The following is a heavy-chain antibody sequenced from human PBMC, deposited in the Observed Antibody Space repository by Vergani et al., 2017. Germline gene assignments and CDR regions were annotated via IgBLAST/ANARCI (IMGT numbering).Heavy chain of an antibody. CDR1: GYTFTSYA. V-gene: IGHV1-3*01. Sequence: QVQLVQSGAEVKKPGASVKVSCKASGYTFTSYAMHWVRQAPGQRLEWMGWINAGNGNTKYSQKFQGRVTNTRDTSASTAYMELSSLRSEDTDVYYCARDLPLYYAMDVWGKGTTVTVSS. CDR2: INAGNGNT. J-gene: IGHJ6*04. CDR3: ARDLPLYYAMDV.